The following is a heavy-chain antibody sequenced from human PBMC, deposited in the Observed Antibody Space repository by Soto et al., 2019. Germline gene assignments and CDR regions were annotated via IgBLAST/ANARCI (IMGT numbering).Heavy chain of an antibody. CDR1: GGSVSNKTYY. V-gene: IGHV4-61*01. CDR3: ARTTAVPNTLRSRYFFDY. J-gene: IGHJ4*02. Sequence: NPSETLSLTCSVSGGSVSNKTYYWSWIRQPPGKRLEWIGYVYYSGTTNYNPSLKSRVTISVDLSNNQFSLRLSSVTTADTALYYCARTTAVPNTLRSRYFFDYWGQGTLVTVSS. CDR2: VYYSGTT. D-gene: IGHD4-17*01.